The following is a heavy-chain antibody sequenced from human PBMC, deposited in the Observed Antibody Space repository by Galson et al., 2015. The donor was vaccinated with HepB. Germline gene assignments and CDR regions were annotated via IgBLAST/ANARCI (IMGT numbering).Heavy chain of an antibody. Sequence: SLRLSCAASGFTFSSYGMHWVRQAPGKGLEWVAVIWYDGSNKYYADSVKGRFAISRDNSKNTLYLQMNSLRAEDTAVYYCARDRLISGGADVWGKGTTVTVSS. D-gene: IGHD3/OR15-3a*01. CDR2: IWYDGSNK. J-gene: IGHJ6*04. CDR3: ARDRLISGGADV. V-gene: IGHV3-33*01. CDR1: GFTFSSYG.